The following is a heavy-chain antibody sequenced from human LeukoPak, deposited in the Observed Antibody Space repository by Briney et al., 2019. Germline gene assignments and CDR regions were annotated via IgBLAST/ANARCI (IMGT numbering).Heavy chain of an antibody. CDR3: AKKGLVGTTDLRAFDY. CDR2: IYHSGST. CDR1: GFTFSSYAM. V-gene: IGHV4-4*02. J-gene: IGHJ4*02. Sequence: GSLRLSCAASGFTFSSYAMSWVRQAPGKGLEWIGEIYHSGSTNYNPSLKSRVTISVDKSKNQFSLKLSSVTAADTAVYYCAKKGLVGTTDLRAFDYWGQGTLVTVSS. D-gene: IGHD1-26*01.